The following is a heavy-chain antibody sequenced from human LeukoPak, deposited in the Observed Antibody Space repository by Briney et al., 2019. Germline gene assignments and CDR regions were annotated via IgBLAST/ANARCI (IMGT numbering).Heavy chain of an antibody. Sequence: PSETLSLTCTVSGGSPSSSSYYWGWIRQPPGKGLEWIGSIYYSGSTYYNPSLKSRVTISVDTSKNQFSLKLSSVTAADTAVYYCARPAGDSSYYFDYWGQGTLVTVSS. J-gene: IGHJ4*02. CDR2: IYYSGST. CDR3: ARPAGDSSYYFDY. V-gene: IGHV4-39*01. D-gene: IGHD4-17*01. CDR1: GGSPSSSSYY.